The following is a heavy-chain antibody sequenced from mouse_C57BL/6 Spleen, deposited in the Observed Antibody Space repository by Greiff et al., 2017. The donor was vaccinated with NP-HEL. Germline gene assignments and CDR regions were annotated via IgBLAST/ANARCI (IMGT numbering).Heavy chain of an antibody. CDR3: ARLWGYDYDVDYAMDY. CDR1: GYTFTSYW. CDR2: INPSNGGT. J-gene: IGHJ4*01. Sequence: QVQLKQPGTELVKPGASVKLSCKASGYTFTSYWLHWVKQRPGQGLEWIGNINPSNGGTNYNEKFKSKATLTVDKSSSTAYMQLSSLTSEDSAVYYCARLWGYDYDVDYAMDYWGQGTSVTVSS. D-gene: IGHD2-4*01. V-gene: IGHV1-53*01.